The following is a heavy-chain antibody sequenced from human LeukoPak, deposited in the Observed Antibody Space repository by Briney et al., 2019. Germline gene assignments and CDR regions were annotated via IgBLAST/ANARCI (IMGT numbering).Heavy chain of an antibody. V-gene: IGHV4-59*01. CDR1: GGSISSYY. Sequence: SETLSLTCTVSGGSISSYYWSWIRQPPGKGLEWIGYIYYSGSTNYNPSLKSRVTISVDTSKNQFSLKLSSVTAADTAVYYCARSTPTVSSLGYFDYWGQGTLVTVSS. CDR3: ARSTPTVSSLGYFDY. J-gene: IGHJ4*02. CDR2: IYYSGST. D-gene: IGHD3-3*02.